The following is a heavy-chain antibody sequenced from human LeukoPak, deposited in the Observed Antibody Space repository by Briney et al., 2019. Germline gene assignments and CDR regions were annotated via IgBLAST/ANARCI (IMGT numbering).Heavy chain of an antibody. CDR3: AKDSGYETSGYSFDY. D-gene: IGHD3-22*01. CDR2: LRYDGNYK. Sequence: GGSLRLPCAASGFTFSNYGMHWVRQAPGKGLEWVAFLRYDGNYKYYADSVKGRFTISRDSSKNTLYLQMNSLGAEDKGVYYCAKDSGYETSGYSFDYWGQGTLVTVSS. CDR1: GFTFSNYG. V-gene: IGHV3-30*02. J-gene: IGHJ4*02.